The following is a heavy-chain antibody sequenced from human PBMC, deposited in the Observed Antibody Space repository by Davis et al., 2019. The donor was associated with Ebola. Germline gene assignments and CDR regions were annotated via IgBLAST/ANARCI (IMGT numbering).Heavy chain of an antibody. CDR1: GFSFSSYT. CDR2: ISSSGNYI. D-gene: IGHD1-14*01. Sequence: GSLKISCAASGFSFSSYTMNWVRQAPGKGLEWVSSISSSGNYIYQTDSLKGRFIISRDNAKNSLYLQMNGLRAEDTAVYYCARSEPPDYWGQGTLVTVSS. V-gene: IGHV3-21*01. J-gene: IGHJ4*02. CDR3: ARSEPPDY.